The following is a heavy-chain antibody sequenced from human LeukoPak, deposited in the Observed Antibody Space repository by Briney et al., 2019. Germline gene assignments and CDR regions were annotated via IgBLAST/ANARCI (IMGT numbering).Heavy chain of an antibody. Sequence: GPLRLSCAASGFTVSSNYMSWVRQAPGKGLEWVSAISGSGGSTYYADSVKGRFTISRDNSKNTLYLQMNSLRAEDTAVYYCAKDPRVDTAMADFDYWGQGTLVTVSS. CDR2: ISGSGGST. D-gene: IGHD5-18*01. CDR1: GFTVSSNY. J-gene: IGHJ4*02. V-gene: IGHV3-23*01. CDR3: AKDPRVDTAMADFDY.